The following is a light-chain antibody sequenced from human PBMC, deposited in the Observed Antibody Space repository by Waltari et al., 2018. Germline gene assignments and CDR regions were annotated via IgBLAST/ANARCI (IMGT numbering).Light chain of an antibody. Sequence: IEMTQSPSSLSASVGDRVTITCRASQSISTSLNWYQQIPGKAPKLLIYLASTLQSGVTSRFSGSGSGTDFSLTISSLQPEDFATYYCQQSYITAYTFGQGTKVEIQ. CDR3: QQSYITAYT. CDR1: QSISTS. J-gene: IGKJ2*01. CDR2: LAS. V-gene: IGKV1-39*01.